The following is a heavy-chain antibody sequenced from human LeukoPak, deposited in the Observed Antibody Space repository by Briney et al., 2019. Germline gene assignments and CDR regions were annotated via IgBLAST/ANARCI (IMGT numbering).Heavy chain of an antibody. Sequence: PGGSLRLSCAASGFTFSYTWMNWVRQAPGKGREWVGRIKTKTDGGTTDYAAPVKGRFTISRDDSKNTLYLQMNSLNTEDTAVYYCTADDLDYHSGVGKNYWGQGTLVTVSS. CDR3: TADDLDYHSGVGKNY. CDR2: IKTKTDGGTT. V-gene: IGHV3-15*01. D-gene: IGHD3-22*01. J-gene: IGHJ4*02. CDR1: GFTFSYTW.